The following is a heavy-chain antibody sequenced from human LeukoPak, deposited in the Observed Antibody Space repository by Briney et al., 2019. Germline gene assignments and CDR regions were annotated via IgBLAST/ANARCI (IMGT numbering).Heavy chain of an antibody. CDR3: ARDTYGSGRNAFDI. CDR1: GGSTSSGDYY. CDR2: IYYSGNT. D-gene: IGHD3-10*01. Sequence: SQTLSLTCTVSGGSTSSGDYYWSWIRQPPGKGLEWIGHIYYSGNTYYNPSLKSRVTITVDTSKNQFCLKLSSVTAADTAVYYCARDTYGSGRNAFDIWGQGTAVTASS. V-gene: IGHV4-30-4*08. J-gene: IGHJ3*02.